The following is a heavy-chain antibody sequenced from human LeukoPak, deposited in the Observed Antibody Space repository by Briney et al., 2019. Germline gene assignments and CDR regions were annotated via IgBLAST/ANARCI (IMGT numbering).Heavy chain of an antibody. Sequence: GGSLRLSCAASGFTFDDYAMSWVRQTPGKGLEWVSGVNWNGGSTGYADSVKGRFTVSRDNAKNSLSLQMNSLRAEETAFYYCARSARRGMLVPAALFDTRYYFYYYMDVWGKGTTVTVSS. CDR3: ARSARRGMLVPAALFDTRYYFYYYMDV. V-gene: IGHV3-20*04. D-gene: IGHD2-2*01. CDR1: GFTFDDYA. J-gene: IGHJ6*03. CDR2: VNWNGGST.